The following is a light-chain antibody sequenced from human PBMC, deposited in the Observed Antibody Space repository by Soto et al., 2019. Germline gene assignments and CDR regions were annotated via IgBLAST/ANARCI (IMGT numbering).Light chain of an antibody. Sequence: EIVMTQSPATLSVSPGERATLSCRASQSVSSNLAWYQQKPGQAPRLLIYGASTRATGIPARFSGSGSGTEFTLTISRLQSEDCAVYYCQQYNNWPPMAFGQGTKVELK. CDR1: QSVSSN. CDR3: QQYNNWPPMA. J-gene: IGKJ1*01. CDR2: GAS. V-gene: IGKV3-15*01.